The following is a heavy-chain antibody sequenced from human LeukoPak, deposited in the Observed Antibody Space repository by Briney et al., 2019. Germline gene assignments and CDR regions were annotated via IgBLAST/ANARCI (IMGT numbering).Heavy chain of an antibody. D-gene: IGHD2-2*01. CDR3: AVGRLGYCSSTSCRPFDY. J-gene: IGHJ4*02. Sequence: ASVKISCKASGYTFTGYYMHWVRQAPGQGLEWMGWINPNSGGTNYAQKFQGRVTITRDTSISTAYMQLTSLRSDDTAVYYCAVGRLGYCSSTSCRPFDYWGQGTLVTASS. V-gene: IGHV1-2*02. CDR2: INPNSGGT. CDR1: GYTFTGYY.